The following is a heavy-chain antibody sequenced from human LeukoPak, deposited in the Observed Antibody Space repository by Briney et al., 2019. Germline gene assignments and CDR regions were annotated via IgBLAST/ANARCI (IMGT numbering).Heavy chain of an antibody. Sequence: ASVKVSCKASGYTFTSYYMHWVRQAPGQGLEWMGIINPSGGSTSYAQKFQGRVTMTRDMSTSTAYMELSSLRSEDTAVYYCARDIYDYGDYGTPYNWFDPWGQGTLVTVSS. J-gene: IGHJ5*02. CDR3: ARDIYDYGDYGTPYNWFDP. D-gene: IGHD4-17*01. CDR2: INPSGGST. V-gene: IGHV1-46*01. CDR1: GYTFTSYY.